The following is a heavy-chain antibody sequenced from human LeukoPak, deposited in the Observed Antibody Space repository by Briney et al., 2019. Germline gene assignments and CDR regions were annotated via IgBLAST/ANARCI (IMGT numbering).Heavy chain of an antibody. CDR3: ARDGSDCRGGTCDRGPYDY. D-gene: IGHD2-15*01. CDR2: ITNNWGSK. Sequence: GGSLRLSCAASGFTFSCYAMHWVRQAPGKGLEYVSAITNNWGSKYYGNSVKGRFTISRDNSKNTLYLQMGSLRADDMAVYYCARDGSDCRGGTCDRGPYDYWGRGTLVTVSS. CDR1: GFTFSCYA. V-gene: IGHV3-64*01. J-gene: IGHJ4*02.